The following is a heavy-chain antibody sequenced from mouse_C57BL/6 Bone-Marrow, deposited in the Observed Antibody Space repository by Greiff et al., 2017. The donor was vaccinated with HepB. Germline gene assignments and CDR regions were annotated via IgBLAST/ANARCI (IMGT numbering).Heavy chain of an antibody. CDR3: ARSGGWLPPYFDV. Sequence: VQLQQSGAELARPGASAKLSCKASGYTFTSYGISWVKQRTGQGLEWIGEIYPRSGNTYYNEKFKGKATLTADKSSSTAYMELRSLTSEDSAVYFCARSGGWLPPYFDVWGTGTTVTVSS. CDR2: IYPRSGNT. V-gene: IGHV1-81*01. J-gene: IGHJ1*03. CDR1: GYTFTSYG. D-gene: IGHD2-3*01.